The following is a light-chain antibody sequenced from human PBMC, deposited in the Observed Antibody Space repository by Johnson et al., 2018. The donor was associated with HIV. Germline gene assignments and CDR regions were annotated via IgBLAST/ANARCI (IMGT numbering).Light chain of an antibody. Sequence: QSVLTQPPSVSAAPGQRVNISCSGHSSNIENYFVSWYQQLPGTAPKLLIYDNNKRPSGIPDRFSGSKSGTSATLGITGLQTGDEADYYCGTWDSSLSVYVFGTGTEVTV. CDR3: GTWDSSLSVYV. CDR1: SSNIENYF. V-gene: IGLV1-51*01. J-gene: IGLJ1*01. CDR2: DNN.